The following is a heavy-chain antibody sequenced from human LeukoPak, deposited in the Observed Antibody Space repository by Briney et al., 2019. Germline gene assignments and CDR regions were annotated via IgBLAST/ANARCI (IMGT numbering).Heavy chain of an antibody. Sequence: GGSLRLSCAASGFTFSSYAMHWVRQAPGKGLEWVAVISYDGSNKYYADSVKGRFTISRDNSKNTLYLQMNSLRAEDTAVYYCASLYCSGGSCYRKAFDIWGQGTMVTVSS. J-gene: IGHJ3*02. D-gene: IGHD2-15*01. V-gene: IGHV3-30-3*01. CDR2: ISYDGSNK. CDR3: ASLYCSGGSCYRKAFDI. CDR1: GFTFSSYA.